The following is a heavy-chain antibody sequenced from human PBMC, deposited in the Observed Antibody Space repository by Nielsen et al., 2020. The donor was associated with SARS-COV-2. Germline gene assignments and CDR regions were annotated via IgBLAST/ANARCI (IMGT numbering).Heavy chain of an antibody. D-gene: IGHD3-22*01. J-gene: IGHJ4*02. V-gene: IGHV3-9*01. CDR3: AKIGEPDSSGYVDY. CDR1: GFTFEDYA. Sequence: SLKTSCAASGFTFEDYAMHLVRQAPGKGLEWVSGISWNSGSIGYADSVKGRFTLPRDNAKNSLYLQMNSLRAEDTALYYCAKIGEPDSSGYVDYWGQGTLVTVSS. CDR2: ISWNSGSI.